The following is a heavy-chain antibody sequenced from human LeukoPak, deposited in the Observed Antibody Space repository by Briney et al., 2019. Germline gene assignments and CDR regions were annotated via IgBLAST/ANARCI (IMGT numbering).Heavy chain of an antibody. D-gene: IGHD1-26*01. V-gene: IGHV3-23*01. J-gene: IGHJ5*02. CDR2: ISGSGGST. Sequence: GGSLRLSCAASGFTFSSYAMSWVRQAPGKGLEWVSAISGSGGSTYYADSVKGRFTISRDNSKNTLYLQLNSLRAEDTAVYYCARIVGSTGDNWFDPWGQGTLVTVSS. CDR1: GFTFSSYA. CDR3: ARIVGSTGDNWFDP.